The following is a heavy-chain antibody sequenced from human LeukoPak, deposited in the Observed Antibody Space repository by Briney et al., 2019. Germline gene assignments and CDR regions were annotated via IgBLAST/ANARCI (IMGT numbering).Heavy chain of an antibody. V-gene: IGHV3-23*01. CDR2: VSTSGGIT. D-gene: IGHD2-21*02. CDR1: GLTFSSYP. J-gene: IGHJ4*02. CDR3: AKGSYCGGDCYSFFDY. Sequence: QPGGSLRLSCAASGLTFSSYPMSWVRQAPGRGLKWVSGVSTSGGITDYADSVKGRFTISRDNSKNTLYLQMNSLRAEDTAVYYCAKGSYCGGDCYSFFDYWGQGTLVTVSS.